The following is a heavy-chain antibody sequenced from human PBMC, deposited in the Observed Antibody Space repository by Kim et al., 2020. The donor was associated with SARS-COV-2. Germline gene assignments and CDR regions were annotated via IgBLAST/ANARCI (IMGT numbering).Heavy chain of an antibody. Sequence: YFAVSVKGRVAISTDTSKKTVHLQMNNLRAEDTAVYYCAREDSGNYYFDCWGQGTLVTVSS. J-gene: IGHJ4*02. CDR3: AREDSGNYYFDC. D-gene: IGHD1-26*01. V-gene: IGHV3-66*01.